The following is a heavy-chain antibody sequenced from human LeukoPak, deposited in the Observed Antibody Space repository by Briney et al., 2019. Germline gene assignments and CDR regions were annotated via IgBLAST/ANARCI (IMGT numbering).Heavy chain of an antibody. CDR3: ARGSSPYDSSGYRNETFDY. V-gene: IGHV3-30-3*01. J-gene: IGHJ4*02. Sequence: GGSLRLSCAASGFTFSSYAMHWVRQAPGKGLEWVAVISYDGSNKYYADSVKGRFTISRDNSKNTLYLQMNSLRAEDTAVYYCARGSSPYDSSGYRNETFDYWGQGTLVTVSS. CDR1: GFTFSSYA. D-gene: IGHD3-22*01. CDR2: ISYDGSNK.